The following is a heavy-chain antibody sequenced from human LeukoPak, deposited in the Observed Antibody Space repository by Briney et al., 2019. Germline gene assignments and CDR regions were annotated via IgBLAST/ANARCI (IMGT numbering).Heavy chain of an antibody. V-gene: IGHV4-4*07. Sequence: PSETLSLTCTVSGGSISSYYWSWVRQPAGKGLEWIGRIYTSGGTNYNPSLKSRVTMSVDTSKNQFSLKLSSVTAADTAVYYCARDCTIAAAGICYYYYYGMDVWGQGTTVTVSS. CDR2: IYTSGGT. CDR3: ARDCTIAAAGICYYYYYGMDV. J-gene: IGHJ6*02. CDR1: GGSISSYY. D-gene: IGHD6-13*01.